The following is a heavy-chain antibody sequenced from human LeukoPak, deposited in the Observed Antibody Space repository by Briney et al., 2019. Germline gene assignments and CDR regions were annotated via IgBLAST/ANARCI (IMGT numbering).Heavy chain of an antibody. Sequence: PGSSLRLSCAASGFTFDDYAMHWVRQAPGKGLECVSGISYNSDTIAYADSVKGRFTISRDNAKNSLYLQMNSLRAEDTALYYCAKDYCGGDCYSGWYFDLWGRGTLVTVSS. CDR3: AKDYCGGDCYSGWYFDL. V-gene: IGHV3-9*01. CDR2: ISYNSDTI. D-gene: IGHD2-21*02. CDR1: GFTFDDYA. J-gene: IGHJ2*01.